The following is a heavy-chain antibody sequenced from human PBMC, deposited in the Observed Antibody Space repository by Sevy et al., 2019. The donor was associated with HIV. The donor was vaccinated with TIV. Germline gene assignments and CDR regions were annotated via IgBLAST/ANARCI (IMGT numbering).Heavy chain of an antibody. V-gene: IGHV3-30-3*01. CDR3: ARGSAGDSELGY. Sequence: GGSLRLSCAASGFTFSTYNIHWVRQAPGKGLEWVAVISYDGSNKYYADSVKGRFTISRDNSNNTLYLQMNSLRGNDTALYFCARGSAGDSELGYWGQGTLVTVSS. CDR2: ISYDGSNK. D-gene: IGHD2-15*01. CDR1: GFTFSTYN. J-gene: IGHJ4*02.